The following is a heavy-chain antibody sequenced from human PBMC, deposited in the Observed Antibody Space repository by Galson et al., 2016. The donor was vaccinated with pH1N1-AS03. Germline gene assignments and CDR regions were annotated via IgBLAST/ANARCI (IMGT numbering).Heavy chain of an antibody. V-gene: IGHV3-23*01. J-gene: IGHJ3*02. D-gene: IGHD5-24*01. CDR1: GLRFSNHV. CDR3: ATVNAEMDDAFDI. Sequence: SLRLSCAASGLRFSNHVMSWVRQAPGKGLHWVSTISDSGSTTYHGDSVKGRLTTSRDNSQNTLFLHMNSLRAEDTALYYCATVNAEMDDAFDIWGRGTMVTVSS. CDR2: ISDSGSTT.